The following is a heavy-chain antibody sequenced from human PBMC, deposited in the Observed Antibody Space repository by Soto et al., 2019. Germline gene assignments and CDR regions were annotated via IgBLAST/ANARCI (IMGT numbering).Heavy chain of an antibody. V-gene: IGHV1-3*01. Sequence: QVQLVQSGAEVKKPGASVKVSCKASGYTFTSYAMHWVRQAPGQRLEWTGWINAGNGHTKYSQKFQGRVTITRDTSASTAYMELTSLRSEDTAVYYCARSSGFYYVDYWGQGTLVSVSS. CDR2: INAGNGHT. D-gene: IGHD3-22*01. CDR3: ARSSGFYYVDY. CDR1: GYTFTSYA. J-gene: IGHJ4*02.